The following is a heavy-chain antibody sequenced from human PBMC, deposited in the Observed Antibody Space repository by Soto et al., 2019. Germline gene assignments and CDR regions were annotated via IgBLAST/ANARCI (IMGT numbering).Heavy chain of an antibody. D-gene: IGHD1-1*01. Sequence: EVQLVESGGGLVQPGGSLRLSCAASGFTFSSYDMHWVRQATGKGLEWVSAIGTAGDTYYPGSVKGRFTISRENAKNSLYLQMNSLRAGDTAVYYCARGYPPYYYYGMDVWGQGTTVTVSS. CDR3: ARGYPPYYYYGMDV. CDR2: IGTAGDT. V-gene: IGHV3-13*01. J-gene: IGHJ6*02. CDR1: GFTFSSYD.